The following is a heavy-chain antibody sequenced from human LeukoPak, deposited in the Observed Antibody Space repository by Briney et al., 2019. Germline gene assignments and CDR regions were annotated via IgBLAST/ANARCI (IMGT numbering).Heavy chain of an antibody. D-gene: IGHD2-2*01. J-gene: IGHJ4*02. Sequence: GGALRLSSAASGFTFRDYSMNWVREAPGKGLGWISYVGISSDNTKYADTLKGRFTISGDKAKNSLYIQINSLRVEDTGVYYCARDTKYAFDNWGQGTLVTVSS. V-gene: IGHV3-48*01. CDR1: GFTFRDYS. CDR2: VGISSDNT. CDR3: ARDTKYAFDN.